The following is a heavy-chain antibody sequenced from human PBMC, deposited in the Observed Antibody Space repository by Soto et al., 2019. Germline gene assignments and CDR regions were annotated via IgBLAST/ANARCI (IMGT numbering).Heavy chain of an antibody. CDR2: ISYDGSDK. D-gene: IGHD5-12*01. J-gene: IGHJ3*02. V-gene: IGHV3-30*03. Sequence: PGGSLRLSCAASEFTFSNYGMHWVRQAPGKGLEWVAVISYDGSDKNYASSVKGRFTISRDNSKNTLYLQMNSLRAEDTAVYYCAREDGYRGGDAFDIWGQGTMVTVSS. CDR3: AREDGYRGGDAFDI. CDR1: EFTFSNYG.